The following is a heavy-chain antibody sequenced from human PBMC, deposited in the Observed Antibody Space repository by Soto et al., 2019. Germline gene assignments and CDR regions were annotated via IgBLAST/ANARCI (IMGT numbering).Heavy chain of an antibody. V-gene: IGHV1-69*12. CDR2: IIPIFGTA. J-gene: IGHJ6*02. Sequence: QVQLVQSGAEVKKPGSSVKVSCKASGGTFSSYAISWVRQAPGQGLEWMGGIIPIFGTADYAQKFQGRVTIIADESTSTAYMELSSLRSEDTAVYYWAGHSYGTTKYYYGMDVWGQGTKVTVSS. CDR3: AGHSYGTTKYYYGMDV. D-gene: IGHD5-18*01. CDR1: GGTFSSYA.